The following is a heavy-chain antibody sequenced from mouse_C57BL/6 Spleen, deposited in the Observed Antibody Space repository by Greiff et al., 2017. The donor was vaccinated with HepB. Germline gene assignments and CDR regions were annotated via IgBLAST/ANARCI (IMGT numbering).Heavy chain of an antibody. CDR1: GYAFSSYW. J-gene: IGHJ2*01. V-gene: IGHV1-80*01. D-gene: IGHD1-1*01. CDR3: GRRAVVAGNFDY. CDR2: IYPGDGDT. Sequence: VQLQQSGAELVKPGASVKISCKASGYAFSSYWMNWVKQRPGKGLEWIGQIYPGDGDTNYNGKFKGKATLTADKSSSTAYMQLSSLTSEDSAVYFCGRRAVVAGNFDYGGQGTTLTVSS.